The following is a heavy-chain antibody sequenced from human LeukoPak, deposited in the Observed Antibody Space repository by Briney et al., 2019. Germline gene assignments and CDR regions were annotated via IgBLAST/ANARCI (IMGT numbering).Heavy chain of an antibody. CDR1: GGSISSSSYY. Sequence: PSETLSLTCTVSGGSISSSSYYWGWIRQPPGKGLEWIGSIYYSGSTYYNPSLKSRLTMSLDASENQFSLKLSSVTAADTAVYYCARVKVVTTSQYFDLWGRGTLVTVSS. V-gene: IGHV4-39*07. J-gene: IGHJ2*01. CDR3: ARVKVVTTSQYFDL. CDR2: IYYSGST. D-gene: IGHD2-21*02.